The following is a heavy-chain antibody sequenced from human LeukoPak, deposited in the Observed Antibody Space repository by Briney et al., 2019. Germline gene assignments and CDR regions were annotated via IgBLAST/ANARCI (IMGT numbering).Heavy chain of an antibody. J-gene: IGHJ6*03. Sequence: SETLSLTCTVSGGSISSSSYYWGWIRQPPGKGLEWIGSIYYSGSTYYNPSLKSRVTISVDTSKDQFSLKLSSVTAADTAVYYCARHSPALSYYYYYMDVWGKGTTVTISS. V-gene: IGHV4-39*01. CDR3: ARHSPALSYYYYYMDV. CDR2: IYYSGST. CDR1: GGSISSSSYY.